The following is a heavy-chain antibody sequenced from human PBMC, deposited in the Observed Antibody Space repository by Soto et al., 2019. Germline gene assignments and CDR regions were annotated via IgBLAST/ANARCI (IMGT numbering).Heavy chain of an antibody. CDR3: ARHVSSIPRRFFDY. J-gene: IGHJ4*02. V-gene: IGHV4-59*08. D-gene: IGHD6-13*01. Sequence: SETLSLTCTVSGDSISNYYWSWIRQPPGKGLEWIGYIYYSGSTNYNPSLKSRVTISADTSKNQFSLQLSSVTAADTAVYYCARHVSSIPRRFFDYWGQGALVTVSS. CDR1: GDSISNYY. CDR2: IYYSGST.